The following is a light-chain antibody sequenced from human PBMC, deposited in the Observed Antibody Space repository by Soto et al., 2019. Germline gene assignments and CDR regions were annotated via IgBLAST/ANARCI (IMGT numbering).Light chain of an antibody. CDR2: EGT. V-gene: IGLV2-23*01. CDR1: SNDIVNYNL. CDR3: SSYAGRNLL. Sequence: QSALTQPASVSGSPGKSVTISCTGTSNDIVNYNLVSWYQQHPGEAPKLIIFEGTKRPSGVSNRFSGSKSANTASLTISGLQAEDEGDYYCSSYAGRNLLFGEGTKVTVL. J-gene: IGLJ2*01.